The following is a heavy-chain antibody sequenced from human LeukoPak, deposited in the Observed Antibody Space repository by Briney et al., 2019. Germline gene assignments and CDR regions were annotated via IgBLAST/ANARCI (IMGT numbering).Heavy chain of an antibody. V-gene: IGHV5-51*01. J-gene: IGHJ1*01. CDR3: VRHGEYCSSTSCSLDPEYFQH. CDR2: IYPGDSDT. D-gene: IGHD2-2*01. CDR1: GYSFTSYW. Sequence: GESLKISCKGSGYSFTSYWIGWVRQMPGKGLEWMGIIYPGDSDTRYSPSFQGQVTISADKSISTAYLQWSSLRASDTAMYYCVRHGEYCSSTSCSLDPEYFQHWGQGTLVTVSS.